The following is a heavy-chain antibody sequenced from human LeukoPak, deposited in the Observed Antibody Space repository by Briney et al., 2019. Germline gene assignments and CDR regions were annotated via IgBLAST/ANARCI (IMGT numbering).Heavy chain of an antibody. CDR3: AKGCSGGSCYWADY. V-gene: IGHV3-30*18. J-gene: IGHJ4*02. D-gene: IGHD2-15*01. CDR2: ISYDGSNI. Sequence: GGSLRLSCAASGFPFSTYGMHWVRQAPGKGLDWVAVISYDGSNINYADSVKGRFTISRDNSKNTLYLQMNSLRAEDTAVYYCAKGCSGGSCYWADYWGQGTLVTVSS. CDR1: GFPFSTYG.